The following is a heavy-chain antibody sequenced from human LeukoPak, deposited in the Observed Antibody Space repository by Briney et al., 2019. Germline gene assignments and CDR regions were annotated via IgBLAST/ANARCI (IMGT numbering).Heavy chain of an antibody. CDR2: IYTSGST. D-gene: IGHD3-3*01. Sequence: SETPSLTCTVSGGSISSYYWSWIRQPAGKGLEWIGRIYTSGSTNYNPSLKSRVTMSVDTSKNQFSLKLSSVTAADTAVYYCARDYRVDDFWSGYFLRAFDIWGQGTMVTVSS. CDR1: GGSISSYY. J-gene: IGHJ3*02. V-gene: IGHV4-4*07. CDR3: ARDYRVDDFWSGYFLRAFDI.